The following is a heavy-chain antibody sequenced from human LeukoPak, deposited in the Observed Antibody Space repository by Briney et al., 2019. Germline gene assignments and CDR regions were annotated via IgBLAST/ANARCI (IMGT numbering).Heavy chain of an antibody. D-gene: IGHD3-9*01. CDR1: GGSFSGYY. CDR2: INHSGST. J-gene: IGHJ6*02. V-gene: IGHV4-34*01. CDR3: ARGVLTGYSHYYYYYGMDV. Sequence: SETLSLTCAVHGGSFSGYYWSWIRQPPGKGLEWIGEINHSGSTNYNPSLKSRVTISVDTSKNQFSLKLSSVTAADTAVYYCARGVLTGYSHYYYYYGMDVWGQGTTVTVSS.